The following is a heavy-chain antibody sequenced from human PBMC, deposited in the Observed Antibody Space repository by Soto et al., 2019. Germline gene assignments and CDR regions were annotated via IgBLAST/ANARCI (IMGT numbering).Heavy chain of an antibody. J-gene: IGHJ4*02. V-gene: IGHV3-23*01. CDR3: AKGRKRRGYSGSRFDY. CDR2: ISGSGGST. Sequence: EVQLLESGGGLVQPGGSLRLSCAASGFTFSSYAMSWVRQAPGKGLEWVSAISGSGGSTYYADSVKGRFTISRDYSKNTLYLQMNRLRAEDTAVYCCAKGRKRRGYSGSRFDYWGLGTLVTVSS. D-gene: IGHD5-12*01. CDR1: GFTFSSYA.